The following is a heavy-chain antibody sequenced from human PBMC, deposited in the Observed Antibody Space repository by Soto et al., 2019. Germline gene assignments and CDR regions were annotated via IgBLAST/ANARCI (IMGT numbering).Heavy chain of an antibody. CDR1: GGSISSGDYY. J-gene: IGHJ4*02. CDR2: IYYSGST. Sequence: SETLSLTCTVSGGSISSGDYYWSWIRQPPGKGLEWIGYIYYSGSTYYNPSLKSRVTISVDTSKNQFSLKLSSVTAADTAVYYCAIDSGNGVTMVRGVFDYWGQGTLVTVSS. V-gene: IGHV4-30-4*01. CDR3: AIDSGNGVTMVRGVFDY. D-gene: IGHD3-10*01.